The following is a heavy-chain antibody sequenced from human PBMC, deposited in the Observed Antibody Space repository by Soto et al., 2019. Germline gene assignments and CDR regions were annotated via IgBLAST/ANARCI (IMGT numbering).Heavy chain of an antibody. CDR2: IRDKANSYAT. J-gene: IGHJ4*02. Sequence: GGSLRLSCAASGFTFSGSAMHWVRQASGKGLEWVGRIRDKANSYATAYTASVKGRFTISRDDSKNTAYLQMNSLKTEDTAVYYCTRLYCGGDCDFDSWGQGTLVTVSA. D-gene: IGHD2-21*02. V-gene: IGHV3-73*01. CDR1: GFTFSGSA. CDR3: TRLYCGGDCDFDS.